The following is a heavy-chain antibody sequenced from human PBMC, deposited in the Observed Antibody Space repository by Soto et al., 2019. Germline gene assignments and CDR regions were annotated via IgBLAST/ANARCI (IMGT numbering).Heavy chain of an antibody. D-gene: IGHD4-17*01. CDR1: GGSISSYY. CDR3: ARVHLGPYGDLNQYYFDY. V-gene: IGHV4-59*01. Sequence: PSETLSLTCTVSGGSISSYYWSWIRQPPGKGLEWIGYIYYSGSTNYNPSLKSRVTISVDTSKNQFSLKLSSVTAADTAVYYCARVHLGPYGDLNQYYFDYWGQGTLVTVSS. J-gene: IGHJ4*02. CDR2: IYYSGST.